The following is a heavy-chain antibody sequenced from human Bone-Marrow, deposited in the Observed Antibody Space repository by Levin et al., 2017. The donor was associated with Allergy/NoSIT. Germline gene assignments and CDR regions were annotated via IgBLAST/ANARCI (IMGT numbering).Heavy chain of an antibody. D-gene: IGHD2-15*01. CDR1: GFTFSNAW. V-gene: IGHV3-15*01. J-gene: IGHJ3*02. CDR2: IKSKTDGGTT. Sequence: GGSLRLSCAASGFTFSNAWMSWVRQAPGKGLEWVGRIKSKTDGGTTDYAAPVKGRFTISRDDSKNTLYLQMNSLKTEDTAVYYCTTEDCSGGSCYSFDAFDIWGQGTMVTVSS. CDR3: TTEDCSGGSCYSFDAFDI.